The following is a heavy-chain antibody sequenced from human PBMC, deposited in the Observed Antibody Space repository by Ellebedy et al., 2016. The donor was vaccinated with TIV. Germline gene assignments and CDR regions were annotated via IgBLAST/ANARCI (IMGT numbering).Heavy chain of an antibody. CDR2: VIHTGST. D-gene: IGHD3-10*01. V-gene: IGHV4-34*12. CDR1: GDSFSGYY. J-gene: IGHJ4*02. Sequence: SQTLSLTCAVYGDSFSGYYWSWIRQPPGKGLEWIGEVIHTGSTNYNPSLKSRVTISVDTSKNQFSLNLSSLTAADTAVYYCARVRRESLWFAESQYFFDYWGQGTLVTVSS. CDR3: ARVRRESLWFAESQYFFDY.